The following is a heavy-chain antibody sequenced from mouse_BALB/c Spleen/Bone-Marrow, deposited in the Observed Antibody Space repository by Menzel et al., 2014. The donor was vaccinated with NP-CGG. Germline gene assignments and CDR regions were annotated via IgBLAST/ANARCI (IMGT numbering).Heavy chain of an antibody. CDR2: INPDSSTI. J-gene: IGHJ1*01. CDR3: ARLNYYGNLFV. D-gene: IGHD1-1*01. Sequence: EVKVIESGGGLVQPGGSLKLSCAALGFDFSRYWMSWVRQAPGKGLEWIGEINPDSSTINYTPSLKDKFIISRDNAKNTLYLQMSKVRSEDTALYYCARLNYYGNLFVWGAGTTVTVPS. V-gene: IGHV4-1*02. CDR1: GFDFSRYW.